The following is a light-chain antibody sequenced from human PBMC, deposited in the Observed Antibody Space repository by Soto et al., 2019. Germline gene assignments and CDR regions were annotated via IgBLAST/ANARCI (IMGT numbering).Light chain of an antibody. CDR3: QQYMSSVT. CDR1: QSVDSTF. V-gene: IGKV3-20*01. J-gene: IGKJ1*01. CDR2: GVS. Sequence: IVLAQSPGSLSLSPGERATLSWRASQSVDSTFFAWYQKKPGQAPRLLMYGVSKRATGIPDRFSGSGSGTDFTLTISRLEPEDFAVYYCQQYMSSVTFGQGTRVEIK.